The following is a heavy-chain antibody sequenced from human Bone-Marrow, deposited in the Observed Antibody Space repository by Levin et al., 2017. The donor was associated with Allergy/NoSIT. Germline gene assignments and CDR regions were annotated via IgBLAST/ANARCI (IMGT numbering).Heavy chain of an antibody. CDR1: GLSLSDFS. CDR2: LDPDDRER. V-gene: IGHV1-24*01. Sequence: ASVKVSCKVSGLSLSDFSIHWIRQAPGKGLEWLGGLDPDDRERLNAQKFKGRVTMTEDISTETASMELDSLRSEDTALYYCATVRTTMVRGLIVKTWFESWGQGTLVTVSS. CDR3: ATVRTTMVRGLIVKTWFES. D-gene: IGHD3-10*01. J-gene: IGHJ5*01.